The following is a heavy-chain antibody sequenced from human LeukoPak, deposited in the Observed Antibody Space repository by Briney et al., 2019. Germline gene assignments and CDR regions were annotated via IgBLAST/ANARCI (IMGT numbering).Heavy chain of an antibody. V-gene: IGHV1-2*02. CDR1: GYTFTGYY. CDR3: ARDRGQSKIYYFDY. Sequence: ASVKVSCKASGYTFTGYYMHWVRQAPGQGLEWMGWINPNSGGTNYAQKFQGRVTMTRDTSISTAYMELSRLRSDDTAVCYCARDRGQSKIYYFDYWGQGTLVTVSS. CDR2: INPNSGGT. J-gene: IGHJ4*02.